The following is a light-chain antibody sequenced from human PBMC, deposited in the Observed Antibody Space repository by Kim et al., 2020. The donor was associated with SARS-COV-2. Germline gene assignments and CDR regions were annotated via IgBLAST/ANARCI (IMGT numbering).Light chain of an antibody. CDR3: KSYDRSLSGWV. V-gene: IGLV1-40*01. J-gene: IGLJ3*02. CDR1: RSTIVAGYD. Sequence: QRVTISRTGPRSTIVAGYDVPCSQQLPGTAPHLLFYGNSTRPSGVPDRFSGSKSGTSASLAITGLQAEDVADYNCKSYDRSLSGWVFGGGTQLTVL. CDR2: GNS.